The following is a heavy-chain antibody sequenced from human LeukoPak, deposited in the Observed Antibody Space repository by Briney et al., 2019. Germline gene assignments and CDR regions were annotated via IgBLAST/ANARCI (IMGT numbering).Heavy chain of an antibody. D-gene: IGHD2-15*01. CDR3: ARGGGNYYYYMDV. V-gene: IGHV3-21*01. Sequence: GWSLRLSCAASGFTFSSYEMNWVRQAPGKGLEWVSSISSSSSYIYYADSVKGRFTISRDNAKNSLYLQMNSLRAEDTAVYYCARGGGNYYYYMDVWGQGTLVTVSS. CDR1: GFTFSSYE. J-gene: IGHJ6*03. CDR2: ISSSSSYI.